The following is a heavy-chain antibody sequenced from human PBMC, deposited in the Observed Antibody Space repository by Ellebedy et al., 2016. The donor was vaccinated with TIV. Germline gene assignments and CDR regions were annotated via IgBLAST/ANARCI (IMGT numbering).Heavy chain of an antibody. Sequence: AASVKVSCKASGYTFTSYDINWVRQATGQGLEWMGWMNPNSGNTNYAQKLQGRVTMTTDTSTSTAYMELRSLRSDDTAVYYCARHSSSSYDYWGQGTLVTVSS. V-gene: IGHV1-18*01. D-gene: IGHD6-6*01. CDR2: MNPNSGNT. J-gene: IGHJ4*02. CDR1: GYTFTSYD. CDR3: ARHSSSSYDY.